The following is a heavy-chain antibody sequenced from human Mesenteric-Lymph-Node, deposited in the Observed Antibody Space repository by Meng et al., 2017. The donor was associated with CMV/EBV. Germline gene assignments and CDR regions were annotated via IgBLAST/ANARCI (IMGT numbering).Heavy chain of an antibody. Sequence: KGSEYPLTTYWIGWVGQMTGKGLEWMGIIYPDDSDIRYSPSFQGQVTISAHTSPRPTYFPSHSLKASAPAIYFCARGIAVTDTGFDYWGQGTLVTVSS. CDR3: ARGIAVTDTGFDY. D-gene: IGHD6-19*01. CDR2: IYPDDSDI. J-gene: IGHJ4*02. CDR1: EYPLTTYW. V-gene: IGHV5-51*01.